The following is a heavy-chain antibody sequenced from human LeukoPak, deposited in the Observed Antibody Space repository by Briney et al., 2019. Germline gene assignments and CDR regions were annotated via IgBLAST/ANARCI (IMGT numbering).Heavy chain of an antibody. CDR2: IHRGGST. CDR3: ARDPAGPGDWYFDL. J-gene: IGHJ2*01. V-gene: IGHV3-53*01. Sequence: GGSLRLSCAASGFTVSSNYMNWARQAPGKGLEWVSVIHRGGSTYYADSVKGRFTISRDNSKNMLYLQMNSLRVEDTAVYYCARDPAGPGDWYFDLWGRGTLVTVSS. CDR1: GFTVSSNY.